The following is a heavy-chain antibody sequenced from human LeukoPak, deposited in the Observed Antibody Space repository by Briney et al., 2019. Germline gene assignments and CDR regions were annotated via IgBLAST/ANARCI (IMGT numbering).Heavy chain of an antibody. CDR3: ARGTLKAAATDFDY. D-gene: IGHD6-13*01. Sequence: PGGSLRLSCAASGFTFDDYGMSWVRQAPGKGLEWVSGINWNGGSIGYADSVKGRFTISRDNAKNSLYLQMNSLRAEDTALYYCARGTLKAAATDFDYWGQGTLVTVSS. J-gene: IGHJ4*02. V-gene: IGHV3-20*04. CDR1: GFTFDDYG. CDR2: INWNGGSI.